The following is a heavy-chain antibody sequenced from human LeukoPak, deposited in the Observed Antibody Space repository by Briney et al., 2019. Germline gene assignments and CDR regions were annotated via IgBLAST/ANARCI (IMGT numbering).Heavy chain of an antibody. CDR3: ARGRWSSSGYQDY. D-gene: IGHD3-22*01. J-gene: IGHJ4*02. CDR1: GFSVSSNY. CDR2: IYGGGNT. Sequence: GGSPRLSCAASGFSVSSNYMTWVRQAPGKGLECVSVIYGGGNTYYADSVGGRFTISRDNSKNTLYLQMNSLRVEDTAMYYCARGRWSSSGYQDYWGRGTLVTVSS. V-gene: IGHV3-53*01.